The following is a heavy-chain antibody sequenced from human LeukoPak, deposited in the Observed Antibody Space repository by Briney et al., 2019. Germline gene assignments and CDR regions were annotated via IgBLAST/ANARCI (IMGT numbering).Heavy chain of an antibody. Sequence: GGSLRLSCAASGFTFSSYAMSWVRQAPGKGLEWVSVIYSGGSTYYADSVKGRFTISRDNSKNTLYLQMNSLRAEDTAVYYCARDPIAAAGGYWGQGTLVTVSS. CDR2: IYSGGST. D-gene: IGHD6-13*01. V-gene: IGHV3-53*01. J-gene: IGHJ4*02. CDR3: ARDPIAAAGGY. CDR1: GFTFSSYA.